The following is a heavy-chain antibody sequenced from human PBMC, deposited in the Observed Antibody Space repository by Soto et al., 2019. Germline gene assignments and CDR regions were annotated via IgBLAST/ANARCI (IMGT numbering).Heavy chain of an antibody. J-gene: IGHJ4*02. V-gene: IGHV3-23*01. CDR1: GFTFSSYA. Sequence: EVQLLESGGGLVQPGGSLRLSCAASGFTFSSYAMSWVRQAPGKGLEWVSAISGSGGSTYYEDSVKGRFTISRDNSKNTVFLQTNSLRAEDTDVYYCANTIIGGFIVPGRGAFDYWGQGTLVTVSS. CDR3: ANTIIGGFIVPGRGAFDY. D-gene: IGHD3-16*02. CDR2: ISGSGGST.